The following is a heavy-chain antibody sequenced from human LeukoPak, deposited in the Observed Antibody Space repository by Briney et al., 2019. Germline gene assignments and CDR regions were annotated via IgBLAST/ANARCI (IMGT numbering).Heavy chain of an antibody. CDR2: IYPGDSDT. CDR3: ARRRYYGSGSYTIDAFDI. D-gene: IGHD3-10*01. J-gene: IGHJ3*02. CDR1: GYSFTSYW. Sequence: GESLKISCKGSGYSFTSYWIGWVRQVPGKGLEWMGIIYPGDSDTRYSPSFQGQVTISADKSISTAYLQWSSLKASDTAMYYCARRRYYGSGSYTIDAFDIWGQGTMVTVSS. V-gene: IGHV5-51*01.